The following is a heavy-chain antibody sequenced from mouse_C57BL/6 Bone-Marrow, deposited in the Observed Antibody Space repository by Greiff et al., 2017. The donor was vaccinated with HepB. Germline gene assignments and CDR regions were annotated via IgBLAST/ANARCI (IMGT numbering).Heavy chain of an antibody. CDR3: ARGGLLRGYFDV. CDR1: GYSFTDYN. D-gene: IGHD2-3*01. Sequence: EVKLQESGPELVKPGASVKISCKASGYSFTDYNMNWVKQSNGKSLEWIGVINPNYGTTSYNQKFKGKATLTVDQSSSTAYMQLNSLTSEDSAVYYCARGGLLRGYFDVWGTGTTVTVSS. CDR2: INPNYGTT. J-gene: IGHJ1*03. V-gene: IGHV1-39*01.